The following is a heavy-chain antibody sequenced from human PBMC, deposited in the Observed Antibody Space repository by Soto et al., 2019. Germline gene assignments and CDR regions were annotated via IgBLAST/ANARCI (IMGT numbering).Heavy chain of an antibody. CDR3: ARALLWFGELFAWFDP. CDR2: MNTNSGNT. Sequence: QVQLVQSGAEVKKPGASVKVSCKASGYTFTSYDINWVRQATGQGLEWMGWMNTNSGNTGYAQKFQGRVTMTRNTSIRTAYMELSSLRSEATAVYYCARALLWFGELFAWFDPWGQGTLVTVSS. CDR1: GYTFTSYD. D-gene: IGHD3-10*01. V-gene: IGHV1-8*01. J-gene: IGHJ5*02.